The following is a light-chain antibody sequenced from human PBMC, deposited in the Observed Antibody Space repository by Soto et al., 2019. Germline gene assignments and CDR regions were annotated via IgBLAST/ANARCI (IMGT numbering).Light chain of an antibody. CDR2: EVS. V-gene: IGLV2-14*01. Sequence: QSALTQPASVSGSPGQSITISCTGTSNDVGAYNHVSWYQHHPGKAPKLMIFEVSSRPSGVSYRFSGSKSGNTASLTISGLQAEDEADYYCCSYTSTSTRVFGTGTKLTVL. CDR1: SNDVGAYNH. CDR3: CSYTSTSTRV. J-gene: IGLJ1*01.